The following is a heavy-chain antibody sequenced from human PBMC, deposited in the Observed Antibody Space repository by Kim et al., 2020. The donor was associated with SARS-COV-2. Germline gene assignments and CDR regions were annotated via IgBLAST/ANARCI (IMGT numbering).Heavy chain of an antibody. CDR1: GASISSGSYY. Sequence: SETLSLTCTVSGASISSGSYYWSWIRLPAGKGLEWIGRISTSGSTNYNPSLKSRVTISVDKSKNQFSLKLSTVTAADTAVYYCARDPPLGGGWYFDLWGRGTLVTVSS. CDR3: ARDPPLGGGWYFDL. CDR2: ISTSGST. D-gene: IGHD1-26*01. J-gene: IGHJ2*01. V-gene: IGHV4-61*02.